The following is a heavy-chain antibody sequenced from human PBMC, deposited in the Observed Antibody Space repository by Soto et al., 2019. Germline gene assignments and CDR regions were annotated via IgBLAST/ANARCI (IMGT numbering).Heavy chain of an antibody. D-gene: IGHD4-17*01. J-gene: IGHJ6*03. CDR3: ARDGGLYGEPLYYYMDV. Sequence: PGGSLRLACGGSGFTFSSYGMHWIRQAPGKVLEWVAVIWYDGSNKYYADSVKGRFTISRDNSKNTLYLQMNSLRAEDTAVYYCARDGGLYGEPLYYYMDVWGKGTTVTVSS. V-gene: IGHV3-33*01. CDR1: GFTFSSYG. CDR2: IWYDGSNK.